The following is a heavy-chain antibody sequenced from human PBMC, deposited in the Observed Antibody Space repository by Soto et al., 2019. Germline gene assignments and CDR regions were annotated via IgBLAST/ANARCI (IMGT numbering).Heavy chain of an antibody. CDR1: GGSISSSNW. Sequence: SETLSLTCAVSGGSISSSNWWSWVRQPPGKGLEWIGEIYHSGSTNYNPSLKSRVTISVDKSKNQFSLKLSSVTAADTAVYYCARGIAEYRRFGNWFDPWGQGTLVTVSS. J-gene: IGHJ5*02. CDR2: IYHSGST. D-gene: IGHD6-13*01. V-gene: IGHV4-4*02. CDR3: ARGIAEYRRFGNWFDP.